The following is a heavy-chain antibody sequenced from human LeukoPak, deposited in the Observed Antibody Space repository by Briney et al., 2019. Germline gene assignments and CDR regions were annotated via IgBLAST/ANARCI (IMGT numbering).Heavy chain of an antibody. D-gene: IGHD6-13*01. Sequence: GRSLRLSCAASGFTFSSYGMHWVRQAPGKGLEWVAVISYDGSNKYYADSVKGRFTISRDNSKHTLYLQMNSLRAEDTAVYYCAKDSTPPNLSSSWYDPHHFDYWGQGTLVTVSS. CDR3: AKDSTPPNLSSSWYDPHHFDY. J-gene: IGHJ4*02. V-gene: IGHV3-30*18. CDR2: ISYDGSNK. CDR1: GFTFSSYG.